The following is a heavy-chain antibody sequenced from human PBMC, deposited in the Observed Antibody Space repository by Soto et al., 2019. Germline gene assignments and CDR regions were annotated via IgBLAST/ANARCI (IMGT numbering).Heavy chain of an antibody. Sequence: EVQLVESGGGLVQPGGSLRLSCAASGFTFSSYSMNWVRQAPGKGLEWVSYISSSSSTIYYADSVKGRFTISRDNAKNSLYLQMNSLRAEDTDVYYRAPATVRFGELLGRNHFDYWGQGTLVTVSS. D-gene: IGHD3-10*01. CDR3: APATVRFGELLGRNHFDY. V-gene: IGHV3-48*01. J-gene: IGHJ4*02. CDR2: ISSSSSTI. CDR1: GFTFSSYS.